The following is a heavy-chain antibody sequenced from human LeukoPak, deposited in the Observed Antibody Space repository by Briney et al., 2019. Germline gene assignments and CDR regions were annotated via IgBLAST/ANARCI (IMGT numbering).Heavy chain of an antibody. J-gene: IGHJ4*02. CDR2: IFYSGIT. CDR1: GGSISPYY. V-gene: IGHV4-59*01. Sequence: SETLSLTCSVSGGSISPYYWSWIRQPPGKVLEWIGYIFYSGITTYNPSLKSRVTISLDSSKNQFFLRLTSVTAADTAMYYCARAETLAAIYFDFWGQGSLVTVSS. CDR3: ARAETLAAIYFDF. D-gene: IGHD6-25*01.